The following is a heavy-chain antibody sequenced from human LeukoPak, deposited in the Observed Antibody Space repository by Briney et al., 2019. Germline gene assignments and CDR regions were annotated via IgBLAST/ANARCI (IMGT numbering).Heavy chain of an antibody. CDR1: GFTFSSYG. CDR2: ISGSGGST. CDR3: AKHLTMVRGGDYFDY. D-gene: IGHD3-10*01. Sequence: GGTLRLSCAASGFTFSSYGMSWVRQAPGKGLEWVSAISGSGGSTYYADSVKGRFTISRDNSKNTLYLQMNSLRAEDTAVYYCAKHLTMVRGGDYFDYWGQGTLVTVSS. J-gene: IGHJ4*02. V-gene: IGHV3-23*01.